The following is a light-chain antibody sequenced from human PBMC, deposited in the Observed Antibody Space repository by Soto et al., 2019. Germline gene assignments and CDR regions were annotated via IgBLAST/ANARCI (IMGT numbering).Light chain of an antibody. V-gene: IGLV1-47*01. Sequence: QSVLTQPPSASGTPGQRVTISCSGSSSNIESNYVYWYQQVPGTAPKLLIYRNSQRPSGVPDRFSDSTSGTSASLAISGLRSEDEADYYCAAWDNSLTGYVFGTGTRSPS. CDR2: RNS. CDR3: AAWDNSLTGYV. CDR1: SSNIESNY. J-gene: IGLJ1*01.